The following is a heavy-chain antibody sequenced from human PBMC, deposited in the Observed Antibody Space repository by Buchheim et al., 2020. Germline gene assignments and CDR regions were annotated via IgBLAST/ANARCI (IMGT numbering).Heavy chain of an antibody. D-gene: IGHD3-10*01. CDR1: GGSFSGYY. CDR3: ARKRPSSMVRGVIITWPFDY. Sequence: QVQLQQWGAGLLKPSETLSLTCAVYGGSFSGYYWSWIRQPPGKGLEWIGEINHSGSTNYNPSLKSRVTISVDTSKNQFPLKLSSVTAADTAVYYCARKRPSSMVRGVIITWPFDYWGQGTL. V-gene: IGHV4-34*01. J-gene: IGHJ4*02. CDR2: INHSGST.